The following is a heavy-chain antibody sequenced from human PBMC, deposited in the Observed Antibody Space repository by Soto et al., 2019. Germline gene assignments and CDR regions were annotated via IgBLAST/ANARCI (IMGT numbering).Heavy chain of an antibody. Sequence: SGGSLRLSCAASGFTFSSYEMNWVRQAPGKGLEWVSYISSSGSTIYYADSVKGRFTISRDNAKNSLYLQMNSLRAEDTAVYYCARDTYYYGSGSYPFYYWGQGTLVTVSS. V-gene: IGHV3-48*03. CDR2: ISSSGSTI. CDR1: GFTFSSYE. J-gene: IGHJ4*02. CDR3: ARDTYYYGSGSYPFYY. D-gene: IGHD3-10*01.